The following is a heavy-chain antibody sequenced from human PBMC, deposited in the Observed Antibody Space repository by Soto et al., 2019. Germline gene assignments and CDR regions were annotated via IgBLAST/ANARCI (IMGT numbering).Heavy chain of an antibody. V-gene: IGHV1-8*01. CDR1: GYIFPSYD. CDR3: AREHYGNSAWFDP. Sequence: ASVKVSCKASGYIFPSYDINWVRQATGQGLEWMGWMNPNSGNTGYAQKFQGRVTMTRNTSISTAYMELSSLRSEDTAVYYCAREHYGNSAWFDPWGQGTLVTVSS. D-gene: IGHD3-10*01. J-gene: IGHJ5*02. CDR2: MNPNSGNT.